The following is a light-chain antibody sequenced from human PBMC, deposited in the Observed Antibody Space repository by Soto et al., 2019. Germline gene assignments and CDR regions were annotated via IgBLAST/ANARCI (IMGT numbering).Light chain of an antibody. V-gene: IGKV1-27*01. CDR1: QGISNY. CDR2: AAS. Sequence: DIQMTQSPSSLSTSVGDRVAVTCRASQGISNYLAWYQQKPGKVPKLLIYAASTLQSGVPSRFSGSGSGTDFTLTISSLPPEDVATYFCQQYSAYSTFGQGTRLEIK. J-gene: IGKJ5*01. CDR3: QQYSAYST.